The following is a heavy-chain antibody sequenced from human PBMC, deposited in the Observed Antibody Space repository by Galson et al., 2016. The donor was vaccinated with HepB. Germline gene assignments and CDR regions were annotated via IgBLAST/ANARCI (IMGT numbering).Heavy chain of an antibody. D-gene: IGHD4-11*01. CDR1: GFLVSSSF. Sequence: SLRLSCAASGFLVSSSFLSWVRQTPGTGLEWVTVMYPRGDTHYSDSVRGRFTISRDNSRNSMSLQMTNLRVGDTAVYFCARWTAYCPRPGCPRDHDYFDPCGQGILVTGSA. V-gene: IGHV3-53*01. J-gene: IGHJ5*02. CDR2: MYPRGDT. CDR3: ARWTAYCPRPGCPRDHDYFDP.